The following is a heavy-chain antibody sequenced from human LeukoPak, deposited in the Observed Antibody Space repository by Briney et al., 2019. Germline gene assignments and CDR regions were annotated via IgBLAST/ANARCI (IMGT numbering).Heavy chain of an antibody. Sequence: PSETLSLTCTVSGASIHDDHFTWIRQPPGRGLEWIGFVYYRGSAKYNPSLESRVTISVDTSKKQISLILKSVTAADTAVYYCAGERGEEYSSGWYKTNFFYNWGQGIRVTVSS. J-gene: IGHJ4*02. CDR1: GASIHDDH. CDR3: AGERGEEYSSGWYKTNFFYN. CDR2: VYYRGSA. D-gene: IGHD6-19*01. V-gene: IGHV4-59*12.